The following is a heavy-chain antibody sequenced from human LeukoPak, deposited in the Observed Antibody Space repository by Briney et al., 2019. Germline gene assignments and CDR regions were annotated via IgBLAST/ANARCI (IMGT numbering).Heavy chain of an antibody. CDR1: GFTFSGSA. CDR3: ASTIHYYGSGSYYKSYYYYMDV. D-gene: IGHD3-10*01. CDR2: IRSTANGYAT. V-gene: IGHV3-73*01. Sequence: GGSLRLSCAASGFTFSGSALHWVRQASGKGLEWVGRIRSTANGYATAYAASVKGRFTISRDDSKNTAYLQMNSLRAEDTAVYYCASTIHYYGSGSYYKSYYYYMDVWGKGTTVTVSS. J-gene: IGHJ6*03.